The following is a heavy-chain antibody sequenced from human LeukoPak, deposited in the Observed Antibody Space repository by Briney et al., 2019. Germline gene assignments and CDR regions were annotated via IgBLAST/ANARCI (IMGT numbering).Heavy chain of an antibody. V-gene: IGHV4-39*07. D-gene: IGHD5-24*01. Sequence: PSDTLSLTCTVSGGSISSTTYYWGWIRLPPGKGLDWIGNIYYSGSTYDNPSLKSRVTISIDRSKNQFSLKLTSVTAADTAVYYCARAVGTDGYNLWVYWGQGTLVTVSS. CDR3: ARAVGTDGYNLWVY. CDR1: GGSISSTTYY. J-gene: IGHJ4*02. CDR2: IYYSGST.